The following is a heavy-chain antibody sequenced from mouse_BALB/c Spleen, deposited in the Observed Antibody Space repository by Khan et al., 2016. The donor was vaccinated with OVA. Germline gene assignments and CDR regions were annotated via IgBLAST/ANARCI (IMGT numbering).Heavy chain of an antibody. D-gene: IGHD4-1*01. CDR2: ISSGGDYT. Sequence: EVELVESGGDLVKPGGSLKLSCAASGFTFSSYSMSWVRPTPDKRLEWVATISSGGDYTYSPDNVKGRFTISRDNAKDTLYLQMSSLKSGETAMYYCASHLTGSFACWGQGTLVTVSA. V-gene: IGHV5-6*01. CDR1: GFTFSSYS. CDR3: ASHLTGSFAC. J-gene: IGHJ3*01.